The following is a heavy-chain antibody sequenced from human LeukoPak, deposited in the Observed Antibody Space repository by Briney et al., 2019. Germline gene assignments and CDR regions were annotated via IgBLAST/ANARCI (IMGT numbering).Heavy chain of an antibody. Sequence: SETLSLTCTVSGGSISSYYWSWIRQPPGKGLEWIGEINHSGSTNYNPSLKSRVTISVDTSKNQFSLKLSSVTAADTAVYYCARRRSSGYYGYFDYWGQGTLVTVSS. CDR1: GGSISSYY. J-gene: IGHJ4*02. CDR2: INHSGST. V-gene: IGHV4-34*01. CDR3: ARRRSSGYYGYFDY. D-gene: IGHD3-22*01.